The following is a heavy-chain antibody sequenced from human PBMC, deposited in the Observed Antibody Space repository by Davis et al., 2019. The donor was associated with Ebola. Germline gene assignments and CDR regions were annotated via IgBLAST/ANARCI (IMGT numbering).Heavy chain of an antibody. D-gene: IGHD4-17*01. CDR2: IYYSGST. CDR1: GGSISSYY. J-gene: IGHJ4*02. CDR3: ARSSGDLDY. V-gene: IGHV4-59*08. Sequence: MPSETLSLTCTVSGGSISSYYWSWIRQPPGKGLEWIGYIYYSGSTYYNPSLKSRVTISVDTSKNQFSLKLSSVTAADTAVYYCARSSGDLDYWGQGPWSPSPQ.